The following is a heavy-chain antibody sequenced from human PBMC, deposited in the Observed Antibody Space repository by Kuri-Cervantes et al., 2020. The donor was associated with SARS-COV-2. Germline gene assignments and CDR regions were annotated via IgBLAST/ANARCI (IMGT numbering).Heavy chain of an antibody. Sequence: GGSLRLSCAASGFTFSGHWIHWVRQAPGKGLEWVSAISGSGGSTYYADSVKGRFTISRDNSRKMLFLHMNTLRAEDTALYYCTKTGQADFWGQGTLVTVSS. V-gene: IGHV3-23*01. CDR1: GFTFSGHW. D-gene: IGHD3-10*01. CDR3: TKTGQADF. CDR2: ISGSGGST. J-gene: IGHJ4*02.